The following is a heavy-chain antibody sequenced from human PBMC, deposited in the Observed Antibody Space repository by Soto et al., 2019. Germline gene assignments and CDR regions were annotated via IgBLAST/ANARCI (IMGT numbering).Heavy chain of an antibody. CDR1: GFTFTSSA. CDR2: IVVGSGNT. J-gene: IGHJ5*02. V-gene: IGHV1-58*01. CDR3: AAENDYLNWFDP. D-gene: IGHD4-17*01. Sequence: SVKVSCKASGFTFTSSAVQLVRQARGQRLEWIGWIVVGSGNTNYAQKFQERVTITRDMSTSTAYMELSSLRSEDTAVYYCAAENDYLNWFDPWGQGTLVTVSS.